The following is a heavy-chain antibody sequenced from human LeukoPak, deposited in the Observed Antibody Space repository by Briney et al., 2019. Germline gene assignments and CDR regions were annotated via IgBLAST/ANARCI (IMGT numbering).Heavy chain of an antibody. CDR2: IYYSGST. V-gene: IGHV4-59*01. CDR1: GGSISSYY. D-gene: IGHD2-2*01. Sequence: PSETLSLTCTVSGGSISSYYWSWIRQPPGKGLEWIGYIYYSGSTNYNPSLKSRVTISVDTSKNQFSLKLSSVTAADTAVYYCARVDCSSTSCYPYFDYWGQGTLVTVSS. J-gene: IGHJ4*02. CDR3: ARVDCSSTSCYPYFDY.